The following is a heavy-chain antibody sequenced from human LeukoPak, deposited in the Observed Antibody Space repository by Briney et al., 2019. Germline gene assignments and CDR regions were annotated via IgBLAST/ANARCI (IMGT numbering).Heavy chain of an antibody. CDR3: ARDRGPDFWSGYLRPPYYYYYMDV. CDR1: GFTFSSYS. J-gene: IGHJ6*03. D-gene: IGHD3-3*01. CDR2: ISSSSSYI. V-gene: IGHV3-21*01. Sequence: GGSLRLSCAASGFTFSSYSMNWVRQAPGKGLEWVSSISSSSSYIYYADSVKGRFTISRDNAKNSLYLQMNSLRAEDTAVYYCARDRGPDFWSGYLRPPYYYYYMDVWGQGTMVTVSS.